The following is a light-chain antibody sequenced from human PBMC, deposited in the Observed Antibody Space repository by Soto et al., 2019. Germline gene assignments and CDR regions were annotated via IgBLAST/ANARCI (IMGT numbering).Light chain of an antibody. V-gene: IGKV3-20*01. CDR2: GAS. J-gene: IGKJ3*01. Sequence: EIVLTQSPGTLSLSPGERATLSCRASQSVASSYLAWYQQKPGQAPRLLIYGASSRATDIPDRFSGSGSGTDFTLTISRLERQDFAVYYCQQYGSSPGFTFRPETKVDIK. CDR3: QQYGSSPGFT. CDR1: QSVASSY.